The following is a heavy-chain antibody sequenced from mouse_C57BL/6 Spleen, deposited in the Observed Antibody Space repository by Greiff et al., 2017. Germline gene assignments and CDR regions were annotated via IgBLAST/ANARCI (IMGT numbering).Heavy chain of an antibody. Sequence: VQLQQSGPELVKPGASVKISCKASGYTFTDYYMNWVKQSHGKSLEWIGDINPNNGGTSYNQKFKGKATLTVDKSSSTAYMELRSLTSEDSAVYYCARRAAQATVFYAMDYWGQGTSVTVSS. D-gene: IGHD3-2*02. CDR1: GYTFTDYY. V-gene: IGHV1-26*01. CDR2: INPNNGGT. CDR3: ARRAAQATVFYAMDY. J-gene: IGHJ4*01.